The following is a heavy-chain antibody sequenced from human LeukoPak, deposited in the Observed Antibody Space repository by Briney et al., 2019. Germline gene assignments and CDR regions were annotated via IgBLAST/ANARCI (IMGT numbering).Heavy chain of an antibody. D-gene: IGHD3-3*01. CDR2: INHSGST. V-gene: IGHV4-39*01. CDR3: ARQSGYYDFWSGYLY. J-gene: IGHJ4*02. Sequence: SETLSLTCTVSGGSISGSSYYWGWIRQPPGKGLEWIGEINHSGSTNYNPSLKSRVTISVDTSKNQFSLKLSSVTAADTAVYYCARQSGYYDFWSGYLYWGQGTLVTVSS. CDR1: GGSISGSSYY.